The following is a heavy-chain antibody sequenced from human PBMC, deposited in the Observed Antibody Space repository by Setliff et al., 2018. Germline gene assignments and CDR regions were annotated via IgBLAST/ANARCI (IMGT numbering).Heavy chain of an antibody. CDR3: ARGHCTTISCFLDH. CDR2: INSNGGSP. Sequence: AGGSLRLSCAASGFNFDEHVMSWVRQAPGKGLEWVSGINSNGGSPGYADSVKGRFTISRDNAKNSLYLQLDSLRPDDTAFYYCARGHCTTISCFLDHWGQGIMVTVSS. V-gene: IGHV3-20*04. CDR1: GFNFDEHV. J-gene: IGHJ4*02. D-gene: IGHD2-8*01.